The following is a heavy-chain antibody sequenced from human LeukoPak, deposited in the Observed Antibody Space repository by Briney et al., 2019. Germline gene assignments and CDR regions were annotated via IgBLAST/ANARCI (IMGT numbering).Heavy chain of an antibody. Sequence: PSETLSLTCAVYGGSFSGYYWSWIRQPPGKGLEWIGEINHSGSTNYNPSLKSRVTISVDTSKNQFSLKLSSVTAADTAVYYCASTGGGSGSYYNVKFDYWGQGTLVTVSS. J-gene: IGHJ4*02. CDR1: GGSFSGYY. V-gene: IGHV4-34*01. D-gene: IGHD3-10*01. CDR3: ASTGGGSGSYYNVKFDY. CDR2: INHSGST.